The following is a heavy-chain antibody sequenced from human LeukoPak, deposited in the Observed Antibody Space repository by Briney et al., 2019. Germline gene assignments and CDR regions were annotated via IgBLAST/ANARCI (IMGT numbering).Heavy chain of an antibody. CDR3: ASGRGYWSFDY. CDR2: IYDSGST. V-gene: IGHV4-39*01. D-gene: IGHD3-22*01. J-gene: IGHJ4*02. CDR1: GGSIRSSYYY. Sequence: PSETLSLTCTVSGGSIRSSYYYWGWIRQPPGKGLEWIGSIYDSGSTYYNPSLKSRVTISADTSRNQFSLKLNSVTAADTAVYYCASGRGYWSFDYWGQGTLVTVSS.